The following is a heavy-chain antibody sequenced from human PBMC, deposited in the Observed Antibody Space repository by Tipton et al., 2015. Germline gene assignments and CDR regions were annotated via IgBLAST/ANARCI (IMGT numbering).Heavy chain of an antibody. J-gene: IGHJ4*02. D-gene: IGHD4-17*01. CDR1: GGSIRSYY. CDR2: ISHSGNT. CDR3: SRLDTVTTELDD. V-gene: IGHV4-59*04. Sequence: TLSLTCTVSGGSIRSYYWSWIRQPPGKGLEWIGSISHSGNTYYNPHHKSRITMSRNTSKIQFSLRRSSVTAADTAVYYGSRLDTVTTELDDWGQGSLVTVSS.